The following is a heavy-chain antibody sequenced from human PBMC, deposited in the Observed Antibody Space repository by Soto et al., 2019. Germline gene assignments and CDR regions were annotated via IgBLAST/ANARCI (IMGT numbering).Heavy chain of an antibody. J-gene: IGHJ4*02. CDR3: ARGEDIVVVPAATYFDY. CDR1: GGSFSGYY. Sequence: ASETLSLTCAVYGGSFSGYYWSWIRQPPGKGLEWIGEINHSGSTNYNPSLKSRVTISVDTSKNQFSLKLSSVTAADTAVYYCARGEDIVVVPAATYFDYWGQGTRVTVSS. V-gene: IGHV4-34*01. CDR2: INHSGST. D-gene: IGHD2-2*01.